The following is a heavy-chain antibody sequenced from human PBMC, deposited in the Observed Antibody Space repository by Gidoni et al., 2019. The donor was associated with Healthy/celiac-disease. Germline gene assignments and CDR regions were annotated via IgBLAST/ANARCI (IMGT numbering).Heavy chain of an antibody. V-gene: IGHV3-72*01. D-gene: IGHD3-3*01. CDR1: GFTFSDPY. Sequence: EVQLVESGGGLVQHGGSLRLSCAASGFTFSDPYMDWVRQAPGKGLEWVGRIRNKVNSYTTESAASVKGRFTISRDDSKNSLYLQMNSLKTEDTAVYYCTRSLGQYFYFDYWGQGTLVTVSS. J-gene: IGHJ4*02. CDR3: TRSLGQYFYFDY. CDR2: IRNKVNSYTT.